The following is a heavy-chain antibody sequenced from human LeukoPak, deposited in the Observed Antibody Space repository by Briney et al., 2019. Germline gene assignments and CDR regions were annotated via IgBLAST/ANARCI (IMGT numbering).Heavy chain of an antibody. D-gene: IGHD6-25*01. CDR1: GFTFSHYS. V-gene: IGHV3-48*02. CDR3: ARWFTSGRGFFDY. J-gene: IGHJ4*02. Sequence: GGSLRLSCAASGFTFSHYSMNWVRQAPGNGLEWVSYISSSSTIIYYADSVKGRFTISRDNAKNSLYLQMNSLRDEDTAVYYCARWFTSGRGFFDYWGQGILVTVSS. CDR2: ISSSSTII.